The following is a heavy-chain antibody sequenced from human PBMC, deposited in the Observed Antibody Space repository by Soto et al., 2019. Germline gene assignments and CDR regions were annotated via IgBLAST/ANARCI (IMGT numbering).Heavy chain of an antibody. CDR3: ARGQRFSDWFDP. CDR2: IYSSGNT. Sequence: PSETPSLTCSVSGGTISGYYWTWIRQPAGKGLEWIGRIYSSGNTKYNPSPQSRVTMSLDTSNNQFSLRLTSVTAADTAVYYCARGQRFSDWFDPWGQGTLVTVSS. J-gene: IGHJ5*02. V-gene: IGHV4-4*07. CDR1: GGTISGYY. D-gene: IGHD3-3*01.